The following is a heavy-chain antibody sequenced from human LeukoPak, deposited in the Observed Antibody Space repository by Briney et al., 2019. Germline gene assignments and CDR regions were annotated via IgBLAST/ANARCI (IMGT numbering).Heavy chain of an antibody. CDR3: ARDDFWSGYGDY. CDR2: ICYSGST. CDR1: GGSISSYY. D-gene: IGHD3/OR15-3a*01. V-gene: IGHV4-59*01. J-gene: IGHJ4*02. Sequence: PSETLSLTCTVSGGSISSYYWSWIRQPPGKGLEWIGYICYSGSTNYDPSLKSRVTISMDTSKNQFSLNLSSVTAADTAVYYCARDDFWSGYGDYWGQGTLVTVSS.